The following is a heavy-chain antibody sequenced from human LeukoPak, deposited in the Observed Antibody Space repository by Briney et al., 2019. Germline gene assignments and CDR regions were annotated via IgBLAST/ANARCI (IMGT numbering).Heavy chain of an antibody. CDR3: AREPVRRDSY. CDR2: INPDGSQT. J-gene: IGHJ4*02. D-gene: IGHD3-10*01. CDR1: GFTFNTYW. Sequence: GGSLRLSCAASGFTFNTYWMHWVRQAPGKGLVWVSHINPDGSQTNYADSVTGRFTISRDNAKNTLYLQMNSLRAEDTAVYYCAREPVRRDSYWGQGTLVTVSS. V-gene: IGHV3-74*01.